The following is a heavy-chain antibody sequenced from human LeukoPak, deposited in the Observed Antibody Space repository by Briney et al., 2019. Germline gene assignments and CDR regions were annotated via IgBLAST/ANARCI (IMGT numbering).Heavy chain of an antibody. CDR3: VRVAKERVGGVYYFDY. CDR2: IGTAGDT. CDR1: GFTFSDYD. D-gene: IGHD1-1*01. V-gene: IGHV3-13*01. Sequence: GGSLRLSCAASGFTFSDYDMHWVRQATGKGLEWVSAIGTAGDTYYTGSVKGRFTISRENAKNSLYLQMNSLRAGDTAVYYCVRVAKERVGGVYYFDYWDQGTPVTVSS. J-gene: IGHJ4*02.